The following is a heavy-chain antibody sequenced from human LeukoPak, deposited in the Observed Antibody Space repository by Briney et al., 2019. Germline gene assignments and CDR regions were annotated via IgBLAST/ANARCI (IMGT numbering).Heavy chain of an antibody. Sequence: GGSLRLSCEGSGFSFSSYWMTWVRQLPGKGLEWVANIKQDGSEKYYVDSVKGRFTISRDNAKNSLYLQMNSLRAEDTAVYYCARGPTTLYYYYYMDVWGKGTTVTVS. D-gene: IGHD4-11*01. V-gene: IGHV3-7*01. CDR2: IKQDGSEK. CDR1: GFSFSSYW. J-gene: IGHJ6*03. CDR3: ARGPTTLYYYYYMDV.